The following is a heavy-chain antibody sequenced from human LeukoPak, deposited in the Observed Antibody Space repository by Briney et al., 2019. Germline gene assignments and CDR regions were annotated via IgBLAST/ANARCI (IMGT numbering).Heavy chain of an antibody. J-gene: IGHJ5*02. V-gene: IGHV1-46*01. D-gene: IGHD3-10*01. CDR3: ARDNSVGDIAWWFDP. CDR2: INPTGTRT. Sequence: ASVKVSCKASGYTFTNYYMHWVRQAPGQGLEWIGLINPTGTRTGYAQKFQGRVTMTRDMSTSTDYMELSSLRSEDTAIYYCARDNSVGDIAWWFDPWGQGTLVTVST. CDR1: GYTFTNYY.